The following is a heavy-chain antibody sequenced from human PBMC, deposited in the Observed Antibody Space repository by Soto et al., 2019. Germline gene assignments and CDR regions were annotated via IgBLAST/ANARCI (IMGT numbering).Heavy chain of an antibody. Sequence: ASVKVSCKASGYTFTSYDINWVRQATGQGLEWMGWMNPNSGNTGYAQKFQGRVTMTRNTSISTAYMGLSSLRSEDTAVYYCARVRRELRAFDIWGQGTMVTVSS. V-gene: IGHV1-8*01. J-gene: IGHJ3*02. D-gene: IGHD1-26*01. CDR3: ARVRRELRAFDI. CDR1: GYTFTSYD. CDR2: MNPNSGNT.